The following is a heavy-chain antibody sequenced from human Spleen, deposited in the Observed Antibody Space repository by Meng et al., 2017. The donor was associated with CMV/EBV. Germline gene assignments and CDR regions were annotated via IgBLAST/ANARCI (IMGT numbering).Heavy chain of an antibody. CDR2: ITADKGDT. CDR3: ARGIPGGSFDY. CDR1: AYTLTGYV. D-gene: IGHD1-26*01. V-gene: IGHV1-18*01. Sequence: WKASAYTLTGYVISWVRQAPGQGLEWMGWITADKGDTTYAQNVQGRITMTTDTSTTTAYMELRSLTSDDTAVYYCARGIPGGSFDYWGQGTLVTVSS. J-gene: IGHJ4*02.